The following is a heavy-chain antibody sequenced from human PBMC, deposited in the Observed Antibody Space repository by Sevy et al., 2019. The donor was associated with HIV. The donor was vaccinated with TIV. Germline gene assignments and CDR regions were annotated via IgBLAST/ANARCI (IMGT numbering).Heavy chain of an antibody. CDR3: ARLRDILVIPAGGYFDY. CDR1: GYSISSGYY. V-gene: IGHV4-38-2*01. Sequence: SETLSLTFAVSGYSISSGYYWGWIRQSRGKGLEWIGRMYESGRTFYNPSLESRVTMSVDTSKNQFSLKLNSMTAADTAVYYCARLRDILVIPAGGYFDYWGQGTLVTVSS. J-gene: IGHJ4*02. D-gene: IGHD2-2*01. CDR2: MYESGRT.